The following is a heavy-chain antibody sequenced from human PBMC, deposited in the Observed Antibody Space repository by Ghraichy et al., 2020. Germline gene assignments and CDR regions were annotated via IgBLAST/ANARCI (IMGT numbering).Heavy chain of an antibody. D-gene: IGHD5/OR15-5a*01. Sequence: GGSLRLSCAASGFTFRSFWMSWVRQPPGKGLEWVANIKQDGVQTHYVGSVLGRFTISRDDAKNSLHLQMNNLRAEDTAIYYCARDLLTGVNDGYWGRGTLVIVSA. J-gene: IGHJ4*02. V-gene: IGHV3-7*03. CDR1: GFTFRSFW. CDR3: ARDLLTGVNDGY. CDR2: IKQDGVQT.